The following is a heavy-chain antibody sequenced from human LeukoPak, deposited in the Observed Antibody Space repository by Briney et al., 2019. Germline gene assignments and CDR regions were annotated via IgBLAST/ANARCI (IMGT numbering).Heavy chain of an antibody. V-gene: IGHV3-73*01. J-gene: IGHJ4*02. Sequence: GGSLKLSCAASGFXFSGSAIHWVRQASGKGLEWVGRIRSKANTYATAYAASVRGRFTISRDDSNNTAYLQMNSLKTEDTAVYYCTRQRLVAAALEDFDYWGQGNLVTVSS. CDR3: TRQRLVAAALEDFDY. D-gene: IGHD2-2*01. CDR2: IRSKANTYAT. CDR1: GFXFSGSA.